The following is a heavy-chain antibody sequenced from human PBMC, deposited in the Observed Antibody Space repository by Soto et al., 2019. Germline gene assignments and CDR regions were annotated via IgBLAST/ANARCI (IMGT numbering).Heavy chain of an antibody. D-gene: IGHD2-2*01. CDR3: ARDARKRKRNCSSTSCYLRVPNDYYYYYGMDV. J-gene: IGHJ6*02. V-gene: IGHV4-31*03. CDR2: IYYSGST. CDR1: GGSISSGGYY. Sequence: PSETLSLTCTVSGGSISSGGYYWSWIRQHPGKGLEWIGYIYYSGSTYYNPSLKSRVTISVDMSKNQFSLKLSSVTAADTALYYCARDARKRKRNCSSTSCYLRVPNDYYYYYGMDVWGQGTTVTVSS.